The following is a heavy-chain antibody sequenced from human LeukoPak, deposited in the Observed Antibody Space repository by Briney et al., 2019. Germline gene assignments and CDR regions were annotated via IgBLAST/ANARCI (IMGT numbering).Heavy chain of an antibody. V-gene: IGHV4-59*08. CDR2: IYYSGST. D-gene: IGHD1-26*01. Sequence: PSETLSLTCTVSGGSINSYYWSWIRQPPGKGLEWIGYIYYSGSTNYNPSLKRRVTISVDTSKNQFSLKLSSVTAADTAVYYCARQWELRGWFDPWGQGTLVTVSS. J-gene: IGHJ5*02. CDR1: GGSINSYY. CDR3: ARQWELRGWFDP.